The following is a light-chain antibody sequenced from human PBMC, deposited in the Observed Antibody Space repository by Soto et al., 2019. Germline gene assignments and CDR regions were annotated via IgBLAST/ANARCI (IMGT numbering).Light chain of an antibody. CDR2: DAS. V-gene: IGKV3-11*01. J-gene: IGKJ5*01. CDR3: QKRSNWPPIT. Sequence: ELVLTQSPATLSLSPGERATLSCRSSQSVSSYLAWYQQKPGQAPRLLIYDASNRATGIPARFSGSGSGTDFTLTIRSLEPEDLAVYYCQKRSNWPPITVGKGTRLAIK. CDR1: QSVSSY.